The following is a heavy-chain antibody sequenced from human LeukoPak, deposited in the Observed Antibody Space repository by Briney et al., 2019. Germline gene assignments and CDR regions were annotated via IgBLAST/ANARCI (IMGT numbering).Heavy chain of an antibody. V-gene: IGHV3-74*01. Sequence: GGSLRPSCAASEFTFSSYWMHWVRQAPGKGLVWVSRINSDGSTTSYADSVKGRFTISRDNAKNTLYLQMNSLRADDTAVYYCTNIAAAGIGYWGQGTLVTVSS. CDR3: TNIAAAGIGY. J-gene: IGHJ4*02. CDR1: EFTFSSYW. D-gene: IGHD6-13*01. CDR2: INSDGSTT.